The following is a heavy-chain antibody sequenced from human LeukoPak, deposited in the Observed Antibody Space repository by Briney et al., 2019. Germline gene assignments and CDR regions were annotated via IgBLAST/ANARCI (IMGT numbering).Heavy chain of an antibody. Sequence: PSGTLSLTCAVSGGSISSSNWWSWVRQPPGKGLEWIGEIHHSGTTNYKPSLKSRVTISVDNSKNQFSLKLSSVTAADTAVYYCARRGNWFDPWGQETLVTVSS. CDR1: GGSISSSNW. CDR3: ARRGNWFDP. V-gene: IGHV4-4*02. J-gene: IGHJ5*02. CDR2: IHHSGTT. D-gene: IGHD3-10*01.